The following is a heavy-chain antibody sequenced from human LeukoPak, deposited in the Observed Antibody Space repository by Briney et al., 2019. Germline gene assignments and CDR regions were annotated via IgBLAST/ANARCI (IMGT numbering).Heavy chain of an antibody. CDR3: AKDIPRRGVPLPDY. J-gene: IGHJ4*02. CDR2: ISYDGSNK. CDR1: GFTFSSYG. Sequence: GGSLRLSCAASGFTFSSYGMHWVRQAPGKGLEWVAVISYDGSNKYYADSVKGRFTISRDNSKNTLYLQMNSLRAEDTAVYYCAKDIPRRGVPLPDYWGQGTLVTVSS. D-gene: IGHD3-10*01. V-gene: IGHV3-30*18.